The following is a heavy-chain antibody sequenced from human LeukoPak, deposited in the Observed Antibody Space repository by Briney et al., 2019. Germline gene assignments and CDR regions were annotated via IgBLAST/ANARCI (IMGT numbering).Heavy chain of an antibody. V-gene: IGHV4-4*07. CDR2: IYTSGST. D-gene: IGHD6-19*01. J-gene: IGHJ6*03. CDR1: GGSISSYY. Sequence: PSETLSLTCTVSGGSISSYYWSWIRQPAGKGLEWIGRIYTSGSTNYNPSLKSRVTMSVDTSKNQFSLKLSSVTAADTAVYYCARADPLIAVAGTYYYYYMDVWGKGTTVTISS. CDR3: ARADPLIAVAGTYYYYYMDV.